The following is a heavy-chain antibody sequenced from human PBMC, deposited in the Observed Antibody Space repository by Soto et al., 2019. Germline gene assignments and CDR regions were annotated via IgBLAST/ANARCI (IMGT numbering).Heavy chain of an antibody. Sequence: TSVTLCLTSTVSGGSIRSGAYYWSWNRQPPGKGLEWIGYIFYSGSTYYNPSLKSRVTISVDTSKNQFSLKLSSVTAADTGVYYCARYGGYEGLRFDPWGQGTLVTVSS. J-gene: IGHJ5*02. V-gene: IGHV4-30-4*08. D-gene: IGHD5-12*01. CDR2: IFYSGST. CDR3: ARYGGYEGLRFDP. CDR1: GGSIRSGAYY.